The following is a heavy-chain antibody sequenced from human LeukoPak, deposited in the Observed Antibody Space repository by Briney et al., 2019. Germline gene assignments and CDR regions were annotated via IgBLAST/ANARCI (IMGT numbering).Heavy chain of an antibody. CDR3: AKESKYYP. J-gene: IGHJ5*02. CDR2: ISDSGGAT. Sequence: GGSLRLSCAASGFSFSSYAMVWVRQAPGKGLEWVSSISDSGGATYYADSVKGRFTISRDNSKNTLSLQLYSLRAEDTAVYYCAKESKYYPWGQGTLVTVSS. CDR1: GFSFSSYA. D-gene: IGHD3-10*01. V-gene: IGHV3-23*01.